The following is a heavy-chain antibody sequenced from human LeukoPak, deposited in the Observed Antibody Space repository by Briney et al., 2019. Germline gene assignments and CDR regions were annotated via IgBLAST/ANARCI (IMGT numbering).Heavy chain of an antibody. CDR2: IIPIFGTA. D-gene: IGHD6-19*01. CDR3: ARAMYSSGWYYGY. V-gene: IGHV1-69*13. J-gene: IGHJ4*02. CDR1: GGTFSSYT. Sequence: ASVKVSCKASGGTFSSYTISWVRQAPGQGLEWMGGIIPIFGTANYAQKFQGRVTIAADESTSTAYMELSSLRSEDTAVYYCARAMYSSGWYYGYWGQGTLVTVSA.